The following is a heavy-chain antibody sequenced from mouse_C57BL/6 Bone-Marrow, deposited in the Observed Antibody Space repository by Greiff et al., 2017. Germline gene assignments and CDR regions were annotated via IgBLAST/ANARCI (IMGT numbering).Heavy chain of an antibody. D-gene: IGHD1-1*01. J-gene: IGHJ1*03. Sequence: QVQLKQSGPELVKPGASVKLSCKASGYTFTSYDINWVKQRPGQGLEWIGWIYPRDGSTKYNEKFKGKATLTVDTSSSTAYMELHSLTSEDSAVYFCARLEFSGSSGDWYFDVWGTGTTVTVSS. CDR2: IYPRDGST. V-gene: IGHV1-85*01. CDR3: ARLEFSGSSGDWYFDV. CDR1: GYTFTSYD.